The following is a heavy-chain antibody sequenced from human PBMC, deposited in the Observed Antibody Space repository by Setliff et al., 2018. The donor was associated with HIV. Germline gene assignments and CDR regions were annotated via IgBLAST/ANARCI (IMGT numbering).Heavy chain of an antibody. CDR2: IYHNGFA. V-gene: IGHV4-59*11. J-gene: IGHJ3*01. Sequence: SETLSLTCTVSGDSITGRWLSWIRQPPGKGLEWTGNIYHNGFANYNPSLKSRPTISVDTSKNQVSLTLSSVTPADTAVYYCARHICGTTACYAVDVWGPGTMVTVS. CDR3: ARHICGTTACYAVDV. CDR1: GDSITGRW. D-gene: IGHD2-2*01.